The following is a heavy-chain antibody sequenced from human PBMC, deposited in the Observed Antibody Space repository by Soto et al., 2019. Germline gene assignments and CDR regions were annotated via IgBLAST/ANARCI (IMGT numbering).Heavy chain of an antibody. D-gene: IGHD3-9*01. J-gene: IGHJ6*02. CDR3: AKDHRYYDILTGYLGYYGMDV. CDR1: GFTFSSYA. Sequence: VQLLESGGGLVQPGGSLRLSCAASGFTFSSYAMSWVRQAPGKGLEWVSAISGSGGSTYYADSVKGRFTISRDNSKNTLYLQMNSLRAEDTAVYYCAKDHRYYDILTGYLGYYGMDVWGQGTTVTVSS. V-gene: IGHV3-23*01. CDR2: ISGSGGST.